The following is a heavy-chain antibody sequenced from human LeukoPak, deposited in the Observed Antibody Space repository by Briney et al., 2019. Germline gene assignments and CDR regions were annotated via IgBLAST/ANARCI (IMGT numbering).Heavy chain of an antibody. Sequence: GGSLRLSCAASGFTFSTYSMNWVRQAPGKGLEWISYISSSSSGIYYADSVKGRFTISRDNAKNSLYLQMNSLRAEDTAVYYCARDGDSSGYYYFDYWGQGTLVTVSS. CDR1: GFTFSTYS. D-gene: IGHD3-22*01. V-gene: IGHV3-48*04. CDR3: ARDGDSSGYYYFDY. J-gene: IGHJ4*02. CDR2: ISSSSSGI.